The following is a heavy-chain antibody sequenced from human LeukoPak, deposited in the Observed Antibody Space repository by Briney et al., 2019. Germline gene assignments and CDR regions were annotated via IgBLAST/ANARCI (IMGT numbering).Heavy chain of an antibody. D-gene: IGHD3-22*01. CDR3: ARRVRIYYDSSGYYDY. V-gene: IGHV4-4*02. CDR2: ISHTGST. J-gene: IGHJ4*02. CDR1: GDSISSSNW. Sequence: SETLSLTCTVSGDSISSSNWWNWVRLPPGKGLDWIGEISHTGSTKYSPSLKDRVTISKDNSKNQFSLKLNSVTAADTAVYYCARRVRIYYDSSGYYDYWGQGTLVTVSS.